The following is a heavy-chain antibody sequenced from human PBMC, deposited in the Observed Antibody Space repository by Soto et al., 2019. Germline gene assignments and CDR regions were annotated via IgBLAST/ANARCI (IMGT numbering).Heavy chain of an antibody. CDR1: EFNFISYA. V-gene: IGHV3-23*01. J-gene: IGHJ4*02. Sequence: PRGCXGLSGAACEFNFISYAMIGFRHAPGKGLEWVSIISGNGRNEDYADSVKGRLTISRENSKNKMYLKMNTTRAEDTAVHHCEKNKRQAKNCSGGRRQIEFRGQATLV. D-gene: IGHD2-15*01. CDR2: ISGNGRNE. CDR3: EKNKRQAKNCSGGRRQIEF.